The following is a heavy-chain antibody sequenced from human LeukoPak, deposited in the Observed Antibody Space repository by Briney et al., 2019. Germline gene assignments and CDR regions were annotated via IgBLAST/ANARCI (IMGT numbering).Heavy chain of an antibody. J-gene: IGHJ4*02. CDR2: ISISSNYI. V-gene: IGHV3-21*01. CDR1: GFTFSRYS. Sequence: GGSLRLSCAASGFTFSRYSMNWVRQAPGKGLEWVSSISISSNYIYYPDSLKGRFTISRDNAKNTLYLQMNSLRAEDTAVYYCARDNAVTLDYWGQGTLVTVSS. CDR3: ARDNAVTLDY. D-gene: IGHD6-19*01.